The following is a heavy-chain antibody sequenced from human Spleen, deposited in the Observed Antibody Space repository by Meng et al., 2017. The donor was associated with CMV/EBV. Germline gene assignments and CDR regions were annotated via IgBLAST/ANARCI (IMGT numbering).Heavy chain of an antibody. Sequence: ASVKVSCKASGYTFTGYYMHWVRQAPGQGLEWMGWISPNRGGTDYAQKFQGRVTMTRDTSINTAYMELSRLRSDDTAVYYCARGGSSGWYDNWFDPWGQGTLVTVSS. CDR1: GYTFTGYY. D-gene: IGHD6-19*01. J-gene: IGHJ5*02. CDR3: ARGGSSGWYDNWFDP. V-gene: IGHV1-2*02. CDR2: ISPNRGGT.